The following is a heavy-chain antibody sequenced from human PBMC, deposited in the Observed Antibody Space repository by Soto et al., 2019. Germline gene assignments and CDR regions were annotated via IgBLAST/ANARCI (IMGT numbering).Heavy chain of an antibody. J-gene: IGHJ4*02. D-gene: IGHD2-2*01. Sequence: LRLSCAASGFTFSSYGMHWVRQAPGKGLEWVAVISYDGSNKYYADSVKGRFTISRDNSKNTLYLQMNSLRAEDTAVYYCAKDKVEMDFDYWGQGTLVTVSS. V-gene: IGHV3-30*18. CDR1: GFTFSSYG. CDR2: ISYDGSNK. CDR3: AKDKVEMDFDY.